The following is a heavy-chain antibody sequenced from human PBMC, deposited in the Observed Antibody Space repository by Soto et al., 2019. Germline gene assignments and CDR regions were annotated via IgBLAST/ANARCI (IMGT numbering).Heavy chain of an antibody. CDR3: ARVITRGRSYYYYYMDV. V-gene: IGHV1-8*02. J-gene: IGHJ6*03. Sequence: ASVKVSCKASGYTFTSYGISWVRQAPGQGLEWMGWISAYSGNTGYAQKFQGRVTMTRNTSISTAYMELSSLRSEDTAVYYCARVITRGRSYYYYYMDVWGKGTTVTVSS. CDR2: ISAYSGNT. D-gene: IGHD3-10*01. CDR1: GYTFTSYG.